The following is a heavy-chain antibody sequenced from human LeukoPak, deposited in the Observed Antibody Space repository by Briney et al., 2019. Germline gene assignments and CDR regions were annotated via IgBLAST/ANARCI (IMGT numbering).Heavy chain of an antibody. D-gene: IGHD3-3*02. CDR2: THRSGDT. V-gene: IGHV4/OR15-8*02. Sequence: SETLSLTRAVYGVSISSGNWWTWVRQPPGKGLEWIGETHRSGDTKYNPSLNGRVTISMDNSKNQLSLNLISVTAADTAMYYCATRDQSRTFLVPLDSWGQGTLVTVSS. J-gene: IGHJ4*02. CDR3: ATRDQSRTFLVPLDS. CDR1: GVSISSGNW.